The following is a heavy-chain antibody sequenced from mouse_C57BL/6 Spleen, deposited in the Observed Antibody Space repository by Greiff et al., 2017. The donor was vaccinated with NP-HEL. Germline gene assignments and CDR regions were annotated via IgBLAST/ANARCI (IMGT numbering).Heavy chain of an antibody. CDR2: IDPSDSYT. Sequence: VQLQQPGAELVMPGASVKLSCKASGYTFTSYWMHWVKQRPGQGLEWIGEIDPSDSYTNYNQKFKGKSTLTVDKSSSTAYMQLSSLTSEDSAVYYCARGNSNYGPWFAYWGQGTLVTVSA. CDR3: ARGNSNYGPWFAY. CDR1: GYTFTSYW. V-gene: IGHV1-69*01. J-gene: IGHJ3*01. D-gene: IGHD2-5*01.